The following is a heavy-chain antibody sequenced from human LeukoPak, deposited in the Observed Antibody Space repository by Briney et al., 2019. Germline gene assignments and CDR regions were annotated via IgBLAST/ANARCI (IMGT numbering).Heavy chain of an antibody. D-gene: IGHD4-17*01. Sequence: GGSLRLSCAASGITFSSYAMSWVRQAPGKGLEWVSAISGSGGSTYCADSVKGRSTISRDNSKNTLYLQMNSLRAEDTAVYYCAKYGDYEDYWGQGTLVTVSS. V-gene: IGHV3-23*01. CDR1: GITFSSYA. CDR3: AKYGDYEDY. CDR2: ISGSGGST. J-gene: IGHJ4*02.